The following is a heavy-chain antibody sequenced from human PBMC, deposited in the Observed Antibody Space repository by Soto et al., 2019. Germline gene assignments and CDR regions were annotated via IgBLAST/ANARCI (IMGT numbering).Heavy chain of an antibody. D-gene: IGHD3-16*01. V-gene: IGHV4-31*03. CDR2: IYYSGST. Sequence: ASETLSLTCTVSGGSISSGGYYWSWIRQHPGKGLEWIGYIYYSGSTYYNPSLKSRVTISVYTSKNQFSLKLSSVTAADTAVYYCARGDSTPYYFDYWGQGTLVTVSS. J-gene: IGHJ4*02. CDR3: ARGDSTPYYFDY. CDR1: GGSISSGGYY.